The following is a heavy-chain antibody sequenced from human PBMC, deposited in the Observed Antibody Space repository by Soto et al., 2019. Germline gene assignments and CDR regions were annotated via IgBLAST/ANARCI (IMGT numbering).Heavy chain of an antibody. D-gene: IGHD3-10*01. J-gene: IGHJ4*02. CDR3: ANLESPPSGISFAY. V-gene: IGHV4-34*01. CDR2: INHSGST. CDR1: GGSFSGYY. Sequence: QVQLQQWGAGLLKPSETLSLTCAVYGGSFSGYYWSWIRQPPGKGLEWIGEINHSGSTNYNPSLKSRVTISVDTSKNQFSLKLSSVTAADTAVYYCANLESPPSGISFAYWGQGTLVTVSS.